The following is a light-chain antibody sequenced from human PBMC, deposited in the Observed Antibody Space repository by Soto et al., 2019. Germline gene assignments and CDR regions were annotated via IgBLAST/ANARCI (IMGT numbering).Light chain of an antibody. CDR3: SSYSSSSXFYV. CDR1: SSDIGGFYY. J-gene: IGLJ1*01. Sequence: QSVLTQPASVSGSPGQSITISCTGTSSDIGGFYYVSWYQHHPGKDPKLMIYQVSRRPSGVSNRFSGSKSGNTASLTISGLQDEDEDDYFCSSYSSSSXFYVFGAGTKVXV. V-gene: IGLV2-14*01. CDR2: QVS.